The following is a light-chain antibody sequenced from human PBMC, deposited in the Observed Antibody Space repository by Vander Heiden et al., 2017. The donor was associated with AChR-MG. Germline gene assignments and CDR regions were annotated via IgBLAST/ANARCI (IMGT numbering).Light chain of an antibody. J-gene: IGLJ2*01. CDR3: QVWDGGSDRVI. CDR1: NIGSTT. Sequence: SYVLTQPPSVSVAPGQTATITCWVSNIGSTTVPWYPPQPGQAPVLVVYDDSDRPSGIPERFSGSNSGNTATLTISRVEAGDEAGYYCQVWDGGSDRVIFGGGTKLTVL. V-gene: IGLV3-21*02. CDR2: DDS.